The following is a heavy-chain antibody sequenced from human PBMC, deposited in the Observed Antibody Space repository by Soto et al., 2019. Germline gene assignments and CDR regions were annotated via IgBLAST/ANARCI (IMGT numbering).Heavy chain of an antibody. D-gene: IGHD3-22*01. CDR3: ARGYDSSGYYYVTAFDI. J-gene: IGHJ3*02. CDR2: ISYDGGNT. CDR1: GFTFSSYA. Sequence: PGGSLRLSCAASGFTFSSYAMHWVRQAPGKGLEWVAVISYDGGNTYYADSVKGRFTISRDNAKNSLYLQMNSLRAEDTALYYCARGYDSSGYYYVTAFDIWGQGTMVTVSS. V-gene: IGHV3-30-3*01.